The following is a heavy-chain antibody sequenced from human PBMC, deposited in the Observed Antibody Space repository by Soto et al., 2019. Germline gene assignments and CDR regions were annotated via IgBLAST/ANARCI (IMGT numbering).Heavy chain of an antibody. J-gene: IGHJ4*01. CDR2: IYRRGST. CDR3: ARHDGFSSGWIFDY. Sequence: SETLSLTCAVSGVSISSNNWWSSVRLPPGKGLEWIGEIYRRGSTNYNQSLKSRVTISVDKSKNQFSLKLRSVTAADTAVYYCARHDGFSSGWIFDYWGHGTLVTVS. D-gene: IGHD6-19*01. V-gene: IGHV4-4*02. CDR1: GVSISSNNW.